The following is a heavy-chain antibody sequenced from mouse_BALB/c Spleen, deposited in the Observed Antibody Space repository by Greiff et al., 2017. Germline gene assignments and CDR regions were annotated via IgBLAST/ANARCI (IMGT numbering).Heavy chain of an antibody. V-gene: IGHV5-6-5*01. J-gene: IGHJ1*01. CDR2: ISSGGST. CDR3: ARCYYGSSYWYFDV. CDR1: GFTFSSYA. D-gene: IGHD1-1*01. Sequence: EVQGVESGGGLVKPGGSLKLSCAASGFTFSSYAMSWVRQTPEKRLEWVASISSGGSTYYPDSVKGRFTISRDNARNILYLQMSSLRSEDTAMYYCARCYYGSSYWYFDVWGAGTTVTVSS.